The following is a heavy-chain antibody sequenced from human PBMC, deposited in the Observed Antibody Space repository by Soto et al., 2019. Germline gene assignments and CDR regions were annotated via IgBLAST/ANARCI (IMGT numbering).Heavy chain of an antibody. CDR2: INPSGGST. V-gene: IGHV1-46*03. J-gene: IGHJ6*03. D-gene: IGHD3-3*01. Sequence: ASVKVSCKASGYTFTSYYMHWVRQAPGQGLEWMGIINPSGGSTSYAQKFQGRVTMTRDTSTSTVYMELSSLRSEDTAVYYCARDFTTIFGVVTRYYYYYMDVWGKGTTVTAP. CDR3: ARDFTTIFGVVTRYYYYYMDV. CDR1: GYTFTSYY.